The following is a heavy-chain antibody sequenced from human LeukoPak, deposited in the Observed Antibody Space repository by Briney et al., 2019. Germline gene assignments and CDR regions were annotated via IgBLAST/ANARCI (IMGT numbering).Heavy chain of an antibody. CDR3: ARDLGDYYDSSGPFDI. D-gene: IGHD3-22*01. Sequence: SETLSLTCTVSGDSISRSTYYWSWIRQPPGKGLEWIGYIYYSGSTYYNPSLKSRVTISVDTSKNQFSLKLSSVTAADTAVYYCARDLGDYYDSSGPFDIWGQGTMVTVSS. CDR2: IYYSGST. J-gene: IGHJ3*02. V-gene: IGHV4-30-4*01. CDR1: GDSISRSTYY.